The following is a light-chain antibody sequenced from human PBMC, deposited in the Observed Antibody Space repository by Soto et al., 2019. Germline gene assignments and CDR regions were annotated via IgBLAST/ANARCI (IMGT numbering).Light chain of an antibody. CDR2: EVS. CDR1: SSDVGGYNY. Sequence: QSALSQPPSASGSPGQSVTISCTGTSSDVGGYNYVSWYQQDPGKAPKLMIYEVSTRPSGVPNRFSGSKSGNTASLTVSGLQAEDDSDYYCSSYAGSNNVVFGGGTKLTVL. V-gene: IGLV2-8*01. J-gene: IGLJ2*01. CDR3: SSYAGSNNVV.